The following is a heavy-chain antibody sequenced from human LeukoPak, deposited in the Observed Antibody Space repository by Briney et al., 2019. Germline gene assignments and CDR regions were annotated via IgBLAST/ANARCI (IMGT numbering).Heavy chain of an antibody. CDR2: INSDGSST. V-gene: IGHV3-74*01. J-gene: IGHJ5*02. CDR1: GFTFSSYW. CDR3: ARGYGVGSGYWFDP. D-gene: IGHD3-10*01. Sequence: GGSLRLSCAASGFTFSSYWMHWVRQAPGKGLVWVSRINSDGSSTSCADSVKGRFTISRDNAKNTLYLQMNSLRAEDTAVYYCARGYGVGSGYWFDPWGQGTLVTVSS.